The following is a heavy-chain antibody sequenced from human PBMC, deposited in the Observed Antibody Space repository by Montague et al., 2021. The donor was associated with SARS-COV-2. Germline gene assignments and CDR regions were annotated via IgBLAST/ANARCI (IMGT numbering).Heavy chain of an antibody. CDR3: ARVGRQQLVRLSGMDV. V-gene: IGHV4-39*07. D-gene: IGHD6-13*01. CDR1: GGSISSSSYY. Sequence: SETLSLTCTVSGGSISSSSYYWGWIRQLPGKGLEWIGSIYYSGSTYYNPSLKSRVTISVDTFKNQFSLKLSSVTAADTAVYYCARVGRQQLVRLSGMDVWGQGTTVTVSS. CDR2: IYYSGST. J-gene: IGHJ6*02.